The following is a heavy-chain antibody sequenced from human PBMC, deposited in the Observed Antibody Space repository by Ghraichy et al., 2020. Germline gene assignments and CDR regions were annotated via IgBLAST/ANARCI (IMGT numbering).Heavy chain of an antibody. CDR1: GFTFSSYS. V-gene: IGHV3-21*01. Sequence: GGSLRLSCAASGFTFSSYSMNWVRQAPGKGLEWVSSISSSSSYIYYADSVKGRFTISRDNAKNSLYLQMNSLRAEDTAVYYCASLVVVASHWFDPWGQGTLVTVSS. J-gene: IGHJ5*02. D-gene: IGHD2-2*01. CDR3: ASLVVVASHWFDP. CDR2: ISSSSSYI.